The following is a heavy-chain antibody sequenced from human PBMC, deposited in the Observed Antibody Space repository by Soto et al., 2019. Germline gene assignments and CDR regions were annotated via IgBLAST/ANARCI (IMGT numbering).Heavy chain of an antibody. Sequence: QVQLQQWGAGLLKPSETLSLTCAVYGGSFSGYYWSWIRQPPGKGLEWIGDINHSGSTNYNPSLKSRVTISVDTSKNQVSLKLRSVTAADTAVYYCARAPNWFDPWGQGTLVTVSS. V-gene: IGHV4-34*01. CDR1: GGSFSGYY. CDR3: ARAPNWFDP. CDR2: INHSGST. J-gene: IGHJ5*02.